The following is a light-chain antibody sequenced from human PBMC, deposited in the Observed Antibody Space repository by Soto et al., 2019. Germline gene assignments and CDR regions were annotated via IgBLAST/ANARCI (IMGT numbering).Light chain of an antibody. CDR1: QSVSSSY. CDR3: QQRNNWPWT. J-gene: IGKJ1*01. Sequence: EIVLTQSPGTLSLSPVERATLSCRASQSVSSSYLAWYQQKPGQGPRLLIYDASNRATGIPARFSGSGSGTDFTLTISSLEPEDFAVYYCQQRNNWPWTFGQGTKVDIK. CDR2: DAS. V-gene: IGKV3D-20*02.